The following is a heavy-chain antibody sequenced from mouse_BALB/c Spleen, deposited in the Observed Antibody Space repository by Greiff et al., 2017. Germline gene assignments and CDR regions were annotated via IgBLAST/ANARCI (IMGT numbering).Heavy chain of an antibody. CDR3: AKATVYAMDY. V-gene: IGHV1-85*01. CDR2: IYPGDGST. CDR1: GYTFTSYD. Sequence: VQLQQSGPELVKPGALVKISCKASGYTFTSYDINWVKQRPGQGLEWIGWIYPGDGSTKYNEKFKGKATFTVDTSSSTAYMQFNSLTSEDSAVYYCAKATVYAMDYWGQGTSVTVSS. J-gene: IGHJ4*01. D-gene: IGHD1-1*01.